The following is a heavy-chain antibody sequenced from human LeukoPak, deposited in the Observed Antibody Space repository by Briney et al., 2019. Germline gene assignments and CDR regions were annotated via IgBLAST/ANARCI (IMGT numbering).Heavy chain of an antibody. Sequence: ASVKVSCKASGYTFTSYDINWVRQATGQRLEWMGWMNPNSGNTGYAQKFQGRVTMTRNTSISTAYMELSSLRSEDTAVYYCARNVPHGGPLRYFDWAHKYYFDYWGQGTLVTVSS. CDR2: MNPNSGNT. CDR3: ARNVPHGGPLRYFDWAHKYYFDY. V-gene: IGHV1-8*01. D-gene: IGHD3-9*01. J-gene: IGHJ4*02. CDR1: GYTFTSYD.